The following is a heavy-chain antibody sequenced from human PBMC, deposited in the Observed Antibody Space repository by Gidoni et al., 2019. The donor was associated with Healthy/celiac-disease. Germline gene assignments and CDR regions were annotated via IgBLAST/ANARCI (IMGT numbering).Heavy chain of an antibody. CDR1: GFNFSNAW. CDR2: IKSKTDGGTT. D-gene: IGHD3-3*01. V-gene: IGHV3-15*01. J-gene: IGHJ6*03. CDR3: TTDATYYDFWSGTGGYYMDV. Sequence: EVQLVESGGGLVQPGGSLRLSCGASGFNFSNAWMSWVRQAPGKGLEWLGRIKSKTDGGTTDYAAPVKGRFTISRDDSKNTLYLQMNSLKTEDTAVYYCTTDATYYDFWSGTGGYYMDVWGKGTTVTVSS.